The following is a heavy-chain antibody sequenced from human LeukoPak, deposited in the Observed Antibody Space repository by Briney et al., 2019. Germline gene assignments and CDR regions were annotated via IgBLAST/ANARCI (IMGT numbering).Heavy chain of an antibody. D-gene: IGHD6-13*01. CDR3: AGVFVVSAAGSNWFDP. Sequence: ASVKVSCKTSGYTFISYGISWVRQAPGQGLEWMGWISGYKGNTNYAQKLRGRITVTTDTSTSTAYMELRSLRYDDTAFYYCAGVFVVSAAGSNWFDPWGQGTLVTVSS. V-gene: IGHV1-18*01. CDR2: ISGYKGNT. CDR1: GYTFISYG. J-gene: IGHJ5*02.